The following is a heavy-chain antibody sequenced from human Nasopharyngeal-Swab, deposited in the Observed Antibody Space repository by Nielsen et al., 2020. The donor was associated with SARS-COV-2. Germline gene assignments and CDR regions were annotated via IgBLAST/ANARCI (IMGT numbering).Heavy chain of an antibody. V-gene: IGHV3-43*02. CDR1: GFTFDDYD. CDR3: AKVDFWSNYMDV. D-gene: IGHD3-3*01. J-gene: IGHJ6*03. Sequence: GESLKISCAASGFTFDDYDMHWARQAPGKVLEWVPVISGDSESTHYADFVKGRLTLSRDNSKNSLYLQMNSPRTDDTALHYCAKVDFWSNYMDVWGEGTTVTVSS. CDR2: ISGDSEST.